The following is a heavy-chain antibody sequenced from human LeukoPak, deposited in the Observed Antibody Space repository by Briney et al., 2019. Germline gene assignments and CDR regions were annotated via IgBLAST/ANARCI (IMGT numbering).Heavy chain of an antibody. CDR1: GGSISSSSYY. V-gene: IGHV4-39*01. Sequence: PSETLSLTCTVSGGSISSSSYYWGWIRPPPGKGLEWIGSIYYSGSPYYNPSLKSRVTISVDTSKNQFSLKLSSVTAADTAVYYCARHSSGYYDAFDIWGQGTMVTVSS. CDR2: IYYSGSP. J-gene: IGHJ3*02. D-gene: IGHD3-22*01. CDR3: ARHSSGYYDAFDI.